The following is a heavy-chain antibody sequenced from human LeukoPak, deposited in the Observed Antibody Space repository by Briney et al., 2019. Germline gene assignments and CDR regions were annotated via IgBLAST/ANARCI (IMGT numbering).Heavy chain of an antibody. V-gene: IGHV1-18*01. D-gene: IGHD3-22*01. CDR2: INGYKGNT. CDR3: ARDQGWLNAMIHLSTANDAFDI. CDR1: GYTYSTYG. Sequence: ASVKVSCKASGYTYSTYGISWVRQAPGQGLEWMGWINGYKGNTNYAQKLQGRVTMTRDMSTSTVYMELSSLRSEDTAVYYCARDQGWLNAMIHLSTANDAFDIWGQGTMVTVSS. J-gene: IGHJ3*02.